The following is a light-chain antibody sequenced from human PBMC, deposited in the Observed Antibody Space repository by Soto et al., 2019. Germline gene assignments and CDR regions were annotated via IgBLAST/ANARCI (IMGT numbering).Light chain of an antibody. CDR1: QSISSY. CDR2: AAS. Sequence: DIQMTQSPSTLAASVRDRFTITCLAIQSISSYLNWYQQKPGKAPKFLIYAASSLQSGVPSRFSGSGSGTEFTLTITSLQPDDFASYYCQQYNSYSWTFGQGTKVDIK. V-gene: IGKV1-5*01. J-gene: IGKJ1*01. CDR3: QQYNSYSWT.